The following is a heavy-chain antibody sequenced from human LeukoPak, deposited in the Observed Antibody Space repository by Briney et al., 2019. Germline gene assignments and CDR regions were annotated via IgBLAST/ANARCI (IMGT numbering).Heavy chain of an antibody. Sequence: GGSLRLSCAASGFTFSSYGMHWARQAPGQGMGWVAVIWYDGTNKYYADSVKGRSTISRDNSKNTLYLQMNSLRAEDTAVYYCAKGRGYYYYNMDVWGKGTTVTVSS. CDR1: GFTFSSYG. CDR2: IWYDGTNK. J-gene: IGHJ6*03. V-gene: IGHV3-33*06. CDR3: AKGRGYYYYNMDV.